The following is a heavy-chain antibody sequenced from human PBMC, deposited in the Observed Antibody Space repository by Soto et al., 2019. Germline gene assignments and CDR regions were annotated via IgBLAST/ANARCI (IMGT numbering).Heavy chain of an antibody. CDR2: IIPILGIA. CDR1: GGTFSSYT. Sequence: SVKVSCKASGGTFSSYTISWVRQAPGQGLEWMGRIIPILGIANYAQKFQGRVTITADKSTSTAYMELSSLRSEDTAVYYCARVGCSGGSCYSSWFDPWGQGTLVTSPQ. V-gene: IGHV1-69*02. CDR3: ARVGCSGGSCYSSWFDP. D-gene: IGHD2-15*01. J-gene: IGHJ5*02.